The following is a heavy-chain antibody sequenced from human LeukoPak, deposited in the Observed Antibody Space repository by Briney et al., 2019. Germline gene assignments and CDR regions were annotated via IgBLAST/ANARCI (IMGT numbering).Heavy chain of an antibody. CDR3: AAGKTNYGDYGHY. D-gene: IGHD4-17*01. Sequence: GGSLRLSCVVSGFTFSGSAVHWVRQASGKGLEWVGRIRSKANNYATAYAASVKGRFTISRDDSKNTAYLQMNSLKTEDTAVYYCAAGKTNYGDYGHYWGQGTLVIVSS. CDR2: IRSKANNYAT. CDR1: GFTFSGSA. V-gene: IGHV3-73*01. J-gene: IGHJ4*02.